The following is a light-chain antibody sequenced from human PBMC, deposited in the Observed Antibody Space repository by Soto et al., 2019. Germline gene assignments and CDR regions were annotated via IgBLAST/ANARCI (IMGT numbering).Light chain of an antibody. CDR2: EVN. CDR3: SSYTSGSTLYV. J-gene: IGLJ1*01. CDR1: SSDVGGYNY. Sequence: QSALTQPPSASGSPGQSVTISCTGTSSDVGGYNYVSWYQQYPGKAPKLMIYEVNNRPSGVSNRLSGSKSGNTASLTISGLQAEDEADYYCSSYTSGSTLYVFGTGTKVTVL. V-gene: IGLV2-14*01.